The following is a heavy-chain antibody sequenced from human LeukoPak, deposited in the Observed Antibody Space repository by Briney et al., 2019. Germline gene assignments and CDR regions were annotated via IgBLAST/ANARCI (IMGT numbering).Heavy chain of an antibody. D-gene: IGHD2-15*01. CDR3: ARLPGLYSSYFDI. Sequence: SETLSLTCTVSGDSFTRSTCYWGWVRQTPREGLEWIATMYHRGAKYFNPSLESRVTISIDSNRFSLKLRSVTAADSGVYYCARLPGLYSSYFDIWGRGALVTVSS. CDR2: MYHRGAK. J-gene: IGHJ4*02. CDR1: GDSFTRSTCY. V-gene: IGHV4-39*02.